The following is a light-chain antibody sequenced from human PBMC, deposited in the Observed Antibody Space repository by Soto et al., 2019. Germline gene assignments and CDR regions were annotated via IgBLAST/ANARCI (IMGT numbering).Light chain of an antibody. CDR1: SSDVGVYNY. Sequence: QSALTQPASVSGSPGQSITISCTGTSSDVGVYNYVPWYQQHPAKAPKLMIYEVSDRPSGVSNRFSGSKSCNTASLTISGLQAEDEADYYCSSYTSSGTYVFGTGTKLTVL. CDR3: SSYTSSGTYV. CDR2: EVS. V-gene: IGLV2-14*01. J-gene: IGLJ1*01.